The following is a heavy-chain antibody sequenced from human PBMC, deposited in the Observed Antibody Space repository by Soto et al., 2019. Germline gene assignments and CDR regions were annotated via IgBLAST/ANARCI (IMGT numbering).Heavy chain of an antibody. J-gene: IGHJ4*02. Sequence: QVHLQESGPGLVKPSETLSLTCAVSGGSISGYSWSWIRQPPGKGLEWIGNIHYTGGTNYNASLKRRLTISLDTSKIQFSLQLTSVTAADTAVYYCARRTKLGTAWYPDCWGQGTLVTVSS. CDR2: IHYTGGT. CDR3: ARRTKLGTAWYPDC. V-gene: IGHV4-59*08. D-gene: IGHD6-19*01. CDR1: GGSISGYS.